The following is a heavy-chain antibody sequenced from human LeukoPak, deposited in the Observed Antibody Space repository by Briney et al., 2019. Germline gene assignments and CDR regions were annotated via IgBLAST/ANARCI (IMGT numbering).Heavy chain of an antibody. V-gene: IGHV1-69*05. Sequence: GASVKVSCKTSGGTFSTYAISWVRQAPGQGLEWMGGIIPVFETAHYTQPFKGRVTITTDESTSTAYMELTSLRSDDTAVYYCATNDRSSWFPDYWGQGTPVTVSS. CDR1: GGTFSTYA. J-gene: IGHJ4*02. CDR3: ATNDRSSWFPDY. D-gene: IGHD6-13*01. CDR2: IIPVFETA.